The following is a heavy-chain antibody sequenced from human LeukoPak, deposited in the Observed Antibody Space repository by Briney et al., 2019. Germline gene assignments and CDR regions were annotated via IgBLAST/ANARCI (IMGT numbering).Heavy chain of an antibody. D-gene: IGHD1-26*01. CDR3: AKVAGRGSYWAHFDY. V-gene: IGHV3-9*01. CDR2: ISWNSDNI. Sequence: GGSLRLSCAASGFTYNDYAMHWVRQAPGKGLEWVSGISWNSDNIGYADSVKGRFTISRDNAKNSLYLQMISLRVEDTALYYCAKVAGRGSYWAHFDYWGQGTLVTVSS. CDR1: GFTYNDYA. J-gene: IGHJ4*02.